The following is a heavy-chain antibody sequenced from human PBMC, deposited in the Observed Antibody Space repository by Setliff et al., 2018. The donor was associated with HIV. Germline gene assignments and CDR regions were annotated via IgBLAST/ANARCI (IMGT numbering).Heavy chain of an antibody. V-gene: IGHV2-5*01. CDR2: NYWSDDK. J-gene: IGHJ4*02. D-gene: IGHD3-22*01. CDR3: AQSFGLQYFDTSGYLDL. CDR1: GCSLSTSGVG. Sequence: SGPTLGNHTQTLTLTCTFSGCSLSTSGVGVGWIRQPPGRALESLALNYWSDDKRFNPSLKSRLTITKDTTKNHVVLTMTNMDPVDTATYFCAQSFGLQYFDTSGYLDLWGQGIPGTVSS.